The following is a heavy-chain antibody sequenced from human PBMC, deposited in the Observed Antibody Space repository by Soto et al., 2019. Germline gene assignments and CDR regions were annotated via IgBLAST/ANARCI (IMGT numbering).Heavy chain of an antibody. CDR1: GFAFGNYW. D-gene: IGHD3-10*01. V-gene: IGHV3-7*01. Sequence: EVQLVESGGDLVQPGGSLRLSCAASGFAFGNYWMSWVRQAPGKGLEWLATIKRDASEKKYVDSVKGRFTMSRDNAKKSPYLQMDSLRAEQTAVYYCARDSGDGSGSSVNHYLDYWGHGTLVTVSS. CDR3: ARDSGDGSGSSVNHYLDY. J-gene: IGHJ4*01. CDR2: IKRDASEK.